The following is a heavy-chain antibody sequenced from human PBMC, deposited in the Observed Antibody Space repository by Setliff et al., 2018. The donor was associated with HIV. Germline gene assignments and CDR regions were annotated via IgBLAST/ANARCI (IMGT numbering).Heavy chain of an antibody. CDR3: ARASYYYDSSGYYFGH. CDR1: GFTFSTYG. V-gene: IGHV3-23*01. D-gene: IGHD3-22*01. CDR2: ISGSGGST. Sequence: GGSLRLSCAASGFTFSTYGMYWVRQAPGKGLEWVSAISGSGGSTYYSDSVKGRFTISRDNSKNTLYLQMNSLRAEDTAVYYCARASYYYDSSGYYFGHWGQGTLVTVSS. J-gene: IGHJ4*02.